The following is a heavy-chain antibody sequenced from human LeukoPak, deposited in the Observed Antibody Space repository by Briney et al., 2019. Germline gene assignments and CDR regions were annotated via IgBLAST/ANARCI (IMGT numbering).Heavy chain of an antibody. V-gene: IGHV3-7*01. CDR2: IKQDGSEK. J-gene: IGHJ6*02. D-gene: IGHD6-19*01. Sequence: GGSLRPSCAASGFTFSSYWMSWVRQAPGKGLEWVANIKQDGSEKYYVDSVKGRFTISRDNAKNSLYLQMNSLRAEDTAVYYCARDSSGPYYYGMDVWGQGTTVTVSS. CDR3: ARDSSGPYYYGMDV. CDR1: GFTFSSYW.